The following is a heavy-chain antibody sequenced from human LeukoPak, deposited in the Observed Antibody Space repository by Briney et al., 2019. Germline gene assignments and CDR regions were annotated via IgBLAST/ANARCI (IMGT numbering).Heavy chain of an antibody. CDR1: GFTFSSYA. CDR2: ISSNGGST. J-gene: IGHJ4*02. CDR3: ASLRSSSWYDHFDY. D-gene: IGHD6-13*01. V-gene: IGHV3-64*01. Sequence: GGSLRLSCAASGFTFSSYAMHWVRQAPGKGLEYVSAISSNGGSTYYANSVKGRFTISRDNSKNTLYLQMNSLRAEDTAVYYCASLRSSSWYDHFDYWGQGTLVTVSS.